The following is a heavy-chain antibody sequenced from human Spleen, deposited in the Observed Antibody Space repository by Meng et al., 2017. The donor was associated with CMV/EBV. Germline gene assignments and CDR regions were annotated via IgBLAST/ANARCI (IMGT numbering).Heavy chain of an antibody. CDR1: GFTFSSYW. CDR3: AKDRGSSWSTYYYYGMDV. J-gene: IGHJ6*02. V-gene: IGHV3-7*01. Sequence: GGSLRLSCAASGFTFSSYWMSWVRQAPGKGLEWVANIKQDGSEKYYVDSVKGRFTISRDNAKNSLYLQMNSLRAEDTAVYYCAKDRGSSWSTYYYYGMDVWGQGTTVTV. CDR2: IKQDGSEK. D-gene: IGHD6-13*01.